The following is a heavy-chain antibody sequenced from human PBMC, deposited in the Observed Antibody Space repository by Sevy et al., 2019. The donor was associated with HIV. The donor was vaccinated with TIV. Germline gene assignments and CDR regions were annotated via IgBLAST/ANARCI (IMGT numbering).Heavy chain of an antibody. D-gene: IGHD6-6*01. CDR2: TRYDGSTK. J-gene: IGHJ4*02. CDR1: GLTFNVYG. Sequence: GGSLRLSCAASGLTFNVYGMHWVRQAPGKGLQWVAFTRYDGSTKYYADSVKGRFTISRDNSKNTLYLQMNSLRVEDTATYYCAKDLTERYSTSSGDFDYWGQGSLVTVSS. CDR3: AKDLTERYSTSSGDFDY. V-gene: IGHV3-30*02.